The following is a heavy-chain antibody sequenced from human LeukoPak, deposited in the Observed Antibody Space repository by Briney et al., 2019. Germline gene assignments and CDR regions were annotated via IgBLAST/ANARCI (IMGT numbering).Heavy chain of an antibody. V-gene: IGHV3-23*01. CDR1: GFTLSSYA. D-gene: IGHD6-19*01. J-gene: IGHJ5*02. CDR3: AKDSGDTSGNWFDP. CDR2: ISGSGGLT. Sequence: PRGSLRLSCAASGFTLSSYAMSWVRQAPGKGLEWVSSISGSGGLTFYTDSVKGRFPLSRDNSKHTLFLQMNRLRAEDTAVYSCAKDSGDTSGNWFDPWGQGTLVTVSS.